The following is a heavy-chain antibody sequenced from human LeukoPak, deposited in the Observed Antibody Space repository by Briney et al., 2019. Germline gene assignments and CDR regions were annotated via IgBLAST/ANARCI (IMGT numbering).Heavy chain of an antibody. CDR2: IYHSGST. J-gene: IGHJ4*02. D-gene: IGHD1-26*01. Sequence: SGTLSLTCAVSGGSISSSNWWSWVRQPPEKGLEWIGEIYHSGSTNYNPSLKSRVTISVDKSKNQFSLKLSSVTAADTAVYYCARRSQWELPKASAFDYWGQGTLVTVSS. CDR3: ARRSQWELPKASAFDY. V-gene: IGHV4-4*02. CDR1: GGSISSSNW.